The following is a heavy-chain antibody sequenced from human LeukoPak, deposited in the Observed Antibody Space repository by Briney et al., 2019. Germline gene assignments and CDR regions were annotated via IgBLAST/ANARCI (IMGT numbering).Heavy chain of an antibody. J-gene: IGHJ3*02. CDR3: AKDHTPRIGGVPDAFDI. CDR2: ISGSGGST. CDR1: GFTFSSYW. V-gene: IGHV3-23*01. Sequence: GGSLRLSCAASGFTFSSYWMSWVRQAPGKGLEWVSAISGSGGSTYYADSVKGRFTISRDNSKNTLYLQMNSLRAEDTAVYYCAKDHTPRIGGVPDAFDIWGQGTMVTVSS. D-gene: IGHD1-26*01.